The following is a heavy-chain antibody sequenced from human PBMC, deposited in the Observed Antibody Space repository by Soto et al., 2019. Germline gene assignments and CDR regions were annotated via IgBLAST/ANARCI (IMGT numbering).Heavy chain of an antibody. V-gene: IGHV4-59*01. Sequence: SETLSLTCTVSGGSISSYYWSWIRQPPGKGLEWIGYIYYSGSTNYNPSLKSRVTISVDTSKNQFSLKLSSVTAADTAVYYCARGYGDFRSFLNYYYYYMDVWGKGTTVTVSS. D-gene: IGHD4-17*01. CDR3: ARGYGDFRSFLNYYYYYMDV. J-gene: IGHJ6*03. CDR1: GGSISSYY. CDR2: IYYSGST.